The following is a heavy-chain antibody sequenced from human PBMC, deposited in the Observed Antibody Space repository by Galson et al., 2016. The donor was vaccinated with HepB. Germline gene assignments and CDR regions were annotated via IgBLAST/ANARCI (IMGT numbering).Heavy chain of an antibody. V-gene: IGHV4-39*01. CDR3: SRRPTNCHRDSPS. CDR2: GYYTGRS. Sequence: SETLSLTCSVSGASLFSSNYYWDWMRQSPGRGPEWIGSGYYTGRSHYNPSRQSRVSISVDTSKSQFSLTLSSLAATDTAVYYCSRRPTNCHRDSPSWGQGILVTVSS. J-gene: IGHJ5*02. CDR1: GASLFSSNYY. D-gene: IGHD1-1*01.